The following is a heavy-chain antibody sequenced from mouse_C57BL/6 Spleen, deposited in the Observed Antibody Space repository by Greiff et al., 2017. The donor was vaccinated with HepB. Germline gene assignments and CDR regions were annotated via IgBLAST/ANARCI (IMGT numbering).Heavy chain of an antibody. V-gene: IGHV1-82*01. J-gene: IGHJ4*01. CDR3: ARARHGDAIDY. CDR2: IYPGDGDT. D-gene: IGHD1-2*01. Sequence: QVQLQQSGPELVKPGASVTISCKASGYAFTSYWMHWVKQRPGKGLEWIGRIYPGDGDTKYNGKFKSKATLTADKPSSTAYMQLSSLTSEDSAVYYCARARHGDAIDYWGQGTSVTVSS. CDR1: GYAFTSYW.